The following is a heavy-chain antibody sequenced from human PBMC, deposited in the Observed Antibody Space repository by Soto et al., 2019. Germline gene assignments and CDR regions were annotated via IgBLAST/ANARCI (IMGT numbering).Heavy chain of an antibody. V-gene: IGHV4-4*02. CDR3: ARARDFWSEDAFDI. J-gene: IGHJ3*02. Sequence: QVQLQESGPGLVKPSGTLSLTCAVSSGSISSSNWWSWVRQPPGKGLEWIGEIYHSGSTNYNPSLQSRVTISVDKSKSQFSLELSSVTAADTAVYYCARARDFWSEDAFDIWGQGTMVTVSS. CDR1: SGSISSSNW. D-gene: IGHD3-3*01. CDR2: IYHSGST.